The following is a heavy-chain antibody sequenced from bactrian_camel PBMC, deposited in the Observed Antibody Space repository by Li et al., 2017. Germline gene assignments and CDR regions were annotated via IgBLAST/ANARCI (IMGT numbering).Heavy chain of an antibody. J-gene: IGHJ4*01. V-gene: IGHV3S25*01. CDR1: GVTYSRNC. CDR3: ASTDDRNWSSLARPLAQSWYQY. Sequence: SCAASGVTYSRNCMGWSRQAPGKEREGVAAIMILGATTYYADSVKGRFTISQDNAKNTVYLQMNTLKSEDTAIYYCASTDDRNWSSLARPLAQSWYQYWGQGTQVTVS. CDR2: IMILGATT. D-gene: IGHD7*01.